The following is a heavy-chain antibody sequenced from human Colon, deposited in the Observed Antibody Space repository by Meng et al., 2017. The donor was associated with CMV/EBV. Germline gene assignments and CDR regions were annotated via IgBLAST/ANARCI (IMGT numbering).Heavy chain of an antibody. D-gene: IGHD2-2*02. J-gene: IGHJ6*02. CDR1: GFTFSTHA. V-gene: IGHV3-23*01. CDR3: AKGVVECSVTNCFTGYYAMDV. CDR2: TSATGNSA. Sequence: GESLKISCAASGFTFSTHAMSWVRRRPGKGLEWVSSTSATGNSAYYADSVRGRFSISRDHSHDTVYLQMDSLGADDAAVYYCAKGVVECSVTNCFTGYYAMDVWGQGTTVTVSS.